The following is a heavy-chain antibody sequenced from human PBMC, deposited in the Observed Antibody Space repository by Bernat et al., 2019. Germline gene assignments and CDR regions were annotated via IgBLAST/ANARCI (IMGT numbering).Heavy chain of an antibody. CDR1: GFSLDDYA. V-gene: IGHV3-43*02. CDR3: VRGSGLQLLPLWYFDV. CDR2: ISGDGRTR. D-gene: IGHD3-3*01. Sequence: EVQLVESGGGVVQPGGSLRLACAGSGFSLDDYAMHWVRQVPGKGLEWVSIISGDGRTRHYGDSVKGRFTISRDNVENKVYLQLSSLRAEDTAIYYCVRGSGLQLLPLWYFDVWGRGTLVTVSS. J-gene: IGHJ2*01.